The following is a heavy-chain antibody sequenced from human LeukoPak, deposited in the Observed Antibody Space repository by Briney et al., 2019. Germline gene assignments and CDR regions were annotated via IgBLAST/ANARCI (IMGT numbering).Heavy chain of an antibody. CDR2: INWNGGST. CDR3: ARVPPEMATIRGSDAFDI. V-gene: IGHV3-20*04. D-gene: IGHD5-24*01. Sequence: PGGSLGLSCAASGFTFDDYGMSWVRQAPGKGLEWVSGINWNGGSTGYADSVKGRFTISRDNAKNSLYLQMNSLRAEDTALYYCARVPPEMATIRGSDAFDIWGQGTMVTVSS. J-gene: IGHJ3*02. CDR1: GFTFDDYG.